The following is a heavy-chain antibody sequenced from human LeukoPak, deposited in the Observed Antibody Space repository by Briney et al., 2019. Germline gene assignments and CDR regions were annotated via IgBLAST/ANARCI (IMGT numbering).Heavy chain of an antibody. CDR2: IYSDGTT. Sequence: GGSLRLSCAASGFTVSNNYMSWVRQAPGKKLEWVSDIYSDGTTFYADSVKGRFTISRDNSKNTLYLQMNSLRAEDTAVYHCARYDFILISYFDLWGRGALVTVSS. CDR1: GFTVSNNY. CDR3: ARYDFILISYFDL. J-gene: IGHJ2*01. D-gene: IGHD3-3*01. V-gene: IGHV3-53*01.